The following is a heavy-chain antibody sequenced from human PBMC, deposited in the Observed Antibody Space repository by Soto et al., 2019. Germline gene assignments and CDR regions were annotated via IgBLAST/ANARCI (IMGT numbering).Heavy chain of an antibody. CDR1: GFTFSSYA. J-gene: IGHJ5*02. CDR2: ITYDGSNK. V-gene: IGHV3-30-3*01. D-gene: IGHD6-13*01. CDR3: ARHPERIAEIGWFDA. Sequence: GGSLRLSCAASGFTFSSYAMHWVRQAPGKGLEWVAVITYDGSNKYYADSVKGRFTISRDNPKNSLYLQMNSLRAEDTAVYYCARHPERIAEIGWFDAWGQGTLVTVSS.